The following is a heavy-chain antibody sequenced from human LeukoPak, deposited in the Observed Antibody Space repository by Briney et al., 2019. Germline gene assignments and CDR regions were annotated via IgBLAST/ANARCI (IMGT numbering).Heavy chain of an antibody. CDR1: GFTLSSYW. V-gene: IGHV3-7*03. Sequence: SGGSLRLSCAASGFTLSSYWMAWVRQAPGKGLEWVANIKHDESEKYYAESVRGRFTISRENAKNSLYLQMNILRAEDTALYYCARDNGGSLDHWGQGTLLTVSS. CDR3: ARDNGGSLDH. J-gene: IGHJ4*02. D-gene: IGHD4-23*01. CDR2: IKHDESEK.